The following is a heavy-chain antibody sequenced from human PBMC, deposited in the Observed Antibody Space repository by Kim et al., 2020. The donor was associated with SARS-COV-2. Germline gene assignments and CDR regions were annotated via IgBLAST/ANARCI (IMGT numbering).Heavy chain of an antibody. V-gene: IGHV3-23*01. CDR3: MKGGWGWIWDH. D-gene: IGHD2-2*03. J-gene: IGHJ4*02. CDR1: GFTFTGYA. CDR2: IDGSDGTT. Sequence: GGSLRLSCTTSGFTFTGYAMSWVRQAPGKGLEWVSSIDGSDGTTYYVDSVKGRFTISRDNSKNTLYLQMSNLRADDTAVYYCMKGGWGWIWDHWGQGNL.